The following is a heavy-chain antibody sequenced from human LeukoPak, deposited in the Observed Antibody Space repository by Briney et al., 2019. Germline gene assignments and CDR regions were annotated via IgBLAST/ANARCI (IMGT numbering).Heavy chain of an antibody. CDR2: ISAYNGNT. Sequence: GASVKVSCKASGYTFTSYGISWVRQAPGQGLEWMGWISAYNGNTNYAQKLQRRGTMTTDTSTSTAYMELRSLRSDDTAVYYCARDSDGYSYGPWGQGTLVTVSS. CDR3: ARDSDGYSYGP. D-gene: IGHD5-18*01. V-gene: IGHV1-18*01. J-gene: IGHJ5*02. CDR1: GYTFTSYG.